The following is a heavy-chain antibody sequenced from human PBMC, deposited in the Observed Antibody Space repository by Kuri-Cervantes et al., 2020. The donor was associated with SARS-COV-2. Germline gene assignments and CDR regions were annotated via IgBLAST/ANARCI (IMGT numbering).Heavy chain of an antibody. CDR3: ARRFYGSSWYNYYYYGMDV. J-gene: IGHJ6*02. D-gene: IGHD6-13*01. Sequence: ASVKVSCKASGYTFTSYDINWVRQATGQGLEWMGWMNPNSGNTGYAQEFQGRVTMTRNTSISTAYMELSSLRSEDTAVYYCARRFYGSSWYNYYYYGMDVWGQGTTVTVSS. V-gene: IGHV1-8*01. CDR1: GYTFTSYD. CDR2: MNPNSGNT.